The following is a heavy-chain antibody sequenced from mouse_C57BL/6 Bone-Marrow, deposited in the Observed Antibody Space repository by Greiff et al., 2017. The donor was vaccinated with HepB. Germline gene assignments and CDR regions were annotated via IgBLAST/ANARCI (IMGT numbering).Heavy chain of an antibody. V-gene: IGHV3-6*01. J-gene: IGHJ4*01. CDR2: ISYDGSN. CDR3: AREGTTVVERDYYAMDY. D-gene: IGHD1-1*01. Sequence: DVQLQESGPGLVKPSQSLSLTCSVTGYSITSGYYWNWIRQFPGNKLEWMGYISYDGSNNYNPSLKNRISITRDTSKNQFFLKLNSVTTEDTATYYCAREGTTVVERDYYAMDYWGQGTSVTVSS. CDR1: GYSITSGYY.